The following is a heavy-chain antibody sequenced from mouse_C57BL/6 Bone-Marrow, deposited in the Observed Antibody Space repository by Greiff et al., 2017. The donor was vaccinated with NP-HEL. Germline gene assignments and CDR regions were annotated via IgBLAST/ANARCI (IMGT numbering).Heavy chain of an antibody. CDR1: GFSINSDCY. D-gene: IGHD1-1*01. CDR2: TFYSGIT. J-gene: IGHJ4*01. V-gene: IGHV3-3*01. Sequence: EVKLVESGPSLVRPSQTLSLTCTVTGFSINSDCYWIWIRQFPGNKLEYIGYTFYSGITYYNPSLESRTYITRDTSKNQFSLKLSSVTTEDTATYYCASYYYGSSYGYAMDYWGQGTSVTVSS. CDR3: ASYYYGSSYGYAMDY.